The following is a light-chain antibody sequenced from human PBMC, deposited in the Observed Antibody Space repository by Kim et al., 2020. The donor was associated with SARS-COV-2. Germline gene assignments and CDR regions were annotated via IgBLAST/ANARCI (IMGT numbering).Light chain of an antibody. CDR1: QSVDSN. CDR2: GAC. Sequence: SVAPGERATLSWRASQSVDSNVAWYQQQAGQAPRLRMYGACTRATAIPARFGVCGSVKEFTLTISSLQSEDFAIYYCQQYDNWPNTFGQGTKLE. CDR3: QQYDNWPNT. J-gene: IGKJ2*01. V-gene: IGKV3-15*01.